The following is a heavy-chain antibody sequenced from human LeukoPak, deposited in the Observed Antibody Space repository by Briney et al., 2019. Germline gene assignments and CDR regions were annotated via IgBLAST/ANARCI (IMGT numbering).Heavy chain of an antibody. V-gene: IGHV1-18*01. CDR3: ARDSTLGSYGNYGMDV. CDR2: ISAYNGNT. Sequence: ASVKVSCKASGYTFTSYGISWVRQAPGQGLEWMGWISAYNGNTNYAQKLQGRVTMTTDTSTSTAYMELRSLRSDDTAVYYCARDSTLGSYGNYGMDVWGQGTTVTVSS. J-gene: IGHJ6*02. D-gene: IGHD5-18*01. CDR1: GYTFTSYG.